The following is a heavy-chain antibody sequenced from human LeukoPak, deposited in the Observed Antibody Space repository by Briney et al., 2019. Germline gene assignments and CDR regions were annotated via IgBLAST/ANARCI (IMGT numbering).Heavy chain of an antibody. CDR3: ARHRAPIHSGTFDY. CDR1: GGSISSSSYY. V-gene: IGHV4-39*01. D-gene: IGHD1-26*01. Sequence: PSESLSLTCTVSGGSISSSSYYWGWIRQPPGKGLEWIGSIYYSGSAYYNPSLKSRVTISVDTSKNQFSLKLSSVTAADTAVYYCARHRAPIHSGTFDYWGQGTLVTVSS. CDR2: IYYSGSA. J-gene: IGHJ4*02.